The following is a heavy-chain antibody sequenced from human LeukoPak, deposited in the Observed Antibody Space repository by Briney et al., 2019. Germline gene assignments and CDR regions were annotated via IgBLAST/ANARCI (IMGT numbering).Heavy chain of an antibody. CDR2: IKQDGSEK. J-gene: IGHJ4*02. Sequence: GGSLRLSCAASGFTFSSYWMSWVRQAPGKGLEWVANIKQDGSEKYYVDSVKGRFTISRDNAKNSLYPQMNSLRAEDTAMYYCARGRGGLLWFGEFNSWGQGTLVTVSS. CDR1: GFTFSSYW. CDR3: ARGRGGLLWFGEFNS. D-gene: IGHD3-10*01. V-gene: IGHV3-7*01.